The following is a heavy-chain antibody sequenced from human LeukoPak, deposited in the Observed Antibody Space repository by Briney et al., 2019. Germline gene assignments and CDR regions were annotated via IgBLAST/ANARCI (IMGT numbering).Heavy chain of an antibody. CDR3: ARGPSCSGGSCDDY. Sequence: SETLSLTCTVSGVSISSYYWSWIRQPAGKGLEWIGRIYTSGSTNYNPSLKSRVTMSVDTSKNQFSLKLSSVSAADTAMYYCARGPSCSGGSCDDYWGQGTLVTVSS. CDR1: GVSISSYY. V-gene: IGHV4-4*07. CDR2: IYTSGST. D-gene: IGHD2-15*01. J-gene: IGHJ4*02.